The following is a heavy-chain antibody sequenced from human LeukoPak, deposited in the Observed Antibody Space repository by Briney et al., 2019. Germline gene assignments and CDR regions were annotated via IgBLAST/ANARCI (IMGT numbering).Heavy chain of an antibody. CDR2: IYYSGST. J-gene: IGHJ4*02. CDR3: ARGVPITYDFWSGYRLPSVRFDY. Sequence: PSQTLSLICTVSGGSISSGGYYWSWIRQHPGKGLEWIGYIYYSGSTYYNPSLKSRVTISVDTSKNQFSLKLSSVTAADTAVYYCARGVPITYDFWSGYRLPSVRFDYWGQGTLVTVSS. D-gene: IGHD3-3*01. CDR1: GGSISSGGYY. V-gene: IGHV4-31*03.